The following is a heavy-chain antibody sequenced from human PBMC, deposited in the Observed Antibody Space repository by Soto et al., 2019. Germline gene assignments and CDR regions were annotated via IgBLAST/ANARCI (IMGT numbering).Heavy chain of an antibody. V-gene: IGHV3-21*01. J-gene: IGHJ4*02. D-gene: IGHD2-15*01. CDR3: ARDRGYCSGGSCYSAFSFDY. CDR1: GFTFSSYS. CDR2: ISSSSSYI. Sequence: GGSLRLSCAASGFTFSSYSMNWVRQAPGKGLEWVSSISSSSSYIYYADSVKGRFTISRDNAKNSLYLQMNSLRAEDTAVYYCARDRGYCSGGSCYSAFSFDYWGQGTLVTVSS.